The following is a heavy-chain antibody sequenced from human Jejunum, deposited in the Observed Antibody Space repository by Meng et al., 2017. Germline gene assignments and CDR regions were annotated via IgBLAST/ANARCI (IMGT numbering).Heavy chain of an antibody. CDR3: VRNSGWFDF. D-gene: IGHD5-12*01. V-gene: IGHV3-21*01. Sequence: EVQLGESGGGLVKPGGSLRLSWAASGFTFSDSTMAWVRQAPGKGLDWVSSISTAGNYIYYADSLKGRSTISRDNAKNSLYLEMNTLTAEDTAVYYCVRNSGWFDFWGQGALVTVSS. J-gene: IGHJ4*02. CDR2: ISTAGNYI. CDR1: GFTFSDST.